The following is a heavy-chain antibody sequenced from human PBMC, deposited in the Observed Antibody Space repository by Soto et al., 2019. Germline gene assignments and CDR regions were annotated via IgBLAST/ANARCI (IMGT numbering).Heavy chain of an antibody. CDR3: ARMTTFYNSHYYMDV. CDR1: GYTFNTYG. V-gene: IGHV1-18*04. CDR2: ISIHNGNT. J-gene: IGHJ6*03. Sequence: QAQLLQSGGELKKSGASVKVSCKASGYTFNTYGISWVRQAPGQGLEWMAWISIHNGNTNFAQKFQGRATLTTDTSTSTAKMELRSLTSDDTAVYYCARMTTFYNSHYYMDVWGKGTTVTVSS.